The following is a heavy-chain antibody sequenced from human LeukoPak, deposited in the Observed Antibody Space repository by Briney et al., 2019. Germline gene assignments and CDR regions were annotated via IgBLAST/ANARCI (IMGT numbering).Heavy chain of an antibody. CDR1: GGSFSGYY. CDR3: ARHYPHLDY. D-gene: IGHD3-10*01. Sequence: SETLSLTCAVYGGSFSGYYWSWIRQPPGKGLEWIGEINHSGSTNYNPSLKSRVTISVDTSKNQFSLKLSSVTAADTAVYYCARHYPHLDYWGQGTLVTVSS. J-gene: IGHJ4*02. V-gene: IGHV4-34*01. CDR2: INHSGST.